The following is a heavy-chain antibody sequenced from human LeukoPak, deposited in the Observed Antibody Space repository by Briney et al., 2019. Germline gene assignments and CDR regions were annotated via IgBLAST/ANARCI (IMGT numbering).Heavy chain of an antibody. V-gene: IGHV3-66*01. CDR1: GFTVSSNY. CDR2: IYSGGST. J-gene: IGHJ6*03. CDR3: ASSNDYGGFYYMDV. D-gene: IGHD4-23*01. Sequence: GGSLRLSCAASGFTVSSNYMSWVRQAPGKGLEWVSVIYSGGSTYYADSVKGRFTISRDNSKNTLYLQMNSLRAEDTAVYYCASSNDYGGFYYMDVWGKGTTVTVSS.